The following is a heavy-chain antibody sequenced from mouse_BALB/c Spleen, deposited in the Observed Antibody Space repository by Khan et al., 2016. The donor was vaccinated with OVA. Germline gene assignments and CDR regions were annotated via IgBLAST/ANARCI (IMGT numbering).Heavy chain of an antibody. CDR1: GFTFSNYV. CDR3: SRQPGYSGSNSYFDF. Sequence: EVELVESGGDLVKPGESLKLFCAVSGFTFSNYVMSWVRQPPDKRLEWVASISSGGTYTYYADSVQGRFIISRDNAEHALYLQMSSLTSEDTDMYYCSRQPGYSGSNSYFDFWGQGTTLTVAS. V-gene: IGHV5-6*01. CDR2: ISSGGTYT. J-gene: IGHJ2*01. D-gene: IGHD1-1*01.